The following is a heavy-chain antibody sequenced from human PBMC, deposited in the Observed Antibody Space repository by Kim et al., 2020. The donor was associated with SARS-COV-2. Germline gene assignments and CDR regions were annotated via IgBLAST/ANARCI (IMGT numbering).Heavy chain of an antibody. V-gene: IGHV3-11*01. CDR2: SDR. D-gene: IGHD1-1*01. Sequence: SDRYYADSVKGRFAISRDNAKNSFYLQMNSLRAEDTAVYYCAREHTTRDYWGQGTLVTVSS. J-gene: IGHJ4*02. CDR3: AREHTTRDY.